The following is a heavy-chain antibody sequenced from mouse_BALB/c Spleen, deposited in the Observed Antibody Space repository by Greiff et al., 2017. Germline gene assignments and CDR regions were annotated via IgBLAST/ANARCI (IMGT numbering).Heavy chain of an antibody. Sequence: QVQLKQSGAELVRPGSSVKISCKASGYAFSSYWMNWVKQRPGQGLEWIGQIYPGDGDTNYNGKFKGKATLTADKSSSTAYMQLSSLTSEDSAVYFCARSGDGSWFAYWGQGTLVTVSA. CDR1: GYAFSSYW. D-gene: IGHD2-3*01. J-gene: IGHJ3*01. CDR2: IYPGDGDT. V-gene: IGHV1-80*01. CDR3: ARSGDGSWFAY.